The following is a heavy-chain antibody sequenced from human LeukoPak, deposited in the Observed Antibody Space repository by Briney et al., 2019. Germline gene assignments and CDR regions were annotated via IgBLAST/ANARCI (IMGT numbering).Heavy chain of an antibody. J-gene: IGHJ4*02. Sequence: PGGSLRLSCAASGFTISDFYMTWIRQAPGKGLEWVSYISNRGTTIHYADSVRGRFTISRDSAKKSLYLQMNGLRAEDTAAYYCARSADRSGYFREITLYYFDYWGQGTLVTVSS. CDR3: ARSADRSGYFREITLYYFDY. CDR2: ISNRGTTI. V-gene: IGHV3-11*01. CDR1: GFTISDFY. D-gene: IGHD3-22*01.